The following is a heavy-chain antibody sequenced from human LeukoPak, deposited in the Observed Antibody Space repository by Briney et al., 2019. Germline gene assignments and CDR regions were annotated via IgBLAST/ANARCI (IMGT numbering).Heavy chain of an antibody. Sequence: GGSLRLSCAASGFTFSSYAVSWVRQAPGKGLEWVSSISGSGDTTYYTDSVKGRFTISRDNSKNTLYLQMNSLRAEDTAVYYCAKSISRITIFGVLIRGFDYWGQGTLVTVS. CDR1: GFTFSSYA. CDR3: AKSISRITIFGVLIRGFDY. CDR2: ISGSGDTT. V-gene: IGHV3-23*01. J-gene: IGHJ4*02. D-gene: IGHD3-3*01.